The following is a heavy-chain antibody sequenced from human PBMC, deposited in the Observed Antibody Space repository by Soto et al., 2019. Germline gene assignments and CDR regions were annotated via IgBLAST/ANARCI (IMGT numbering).Heavy chain of an antibody. J-gene: IGHJ5*02. V-gene: IGHV3-21*01. CDR2: ITTSSAYI. CDR3: VRSVTATLLRHSWFAT. Sequence: EVQLVESGGGLVKPGGSLRLSCAASGFTFNTYDMNWVRQAPGKGLEWVSSITTSSAYIYYADSLKGRITISRDNAKNSLFLQMNRLRAEDPAVDFWVRSVTATLLRHSWFATLGQGPLVNVSS. CDR1: GFTFNTYD. D-gene: IGHD3-16*01.